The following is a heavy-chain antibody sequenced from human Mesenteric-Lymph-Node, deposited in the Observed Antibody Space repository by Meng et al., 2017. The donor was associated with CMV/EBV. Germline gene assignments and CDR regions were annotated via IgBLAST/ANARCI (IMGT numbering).Heavy chain of an antibody. J-gene: IGHJ4*02. CDR1: AFTFGDHS. V-gene: IGHV3-11*01. CDR2: LSSSGSTI. D-gene: IGHD5-24*01. CDR3: ARAKADGYPLRD. Sequence: GESLKISCAASAFTFGDHSMSWVRQAPGKGLEWVSYLSSSGSTIYYADSVKGRFTIARDNSLYLQMNSLRAEDTAMYYCARAKADGYPLRDWGQGTLVTVSS.